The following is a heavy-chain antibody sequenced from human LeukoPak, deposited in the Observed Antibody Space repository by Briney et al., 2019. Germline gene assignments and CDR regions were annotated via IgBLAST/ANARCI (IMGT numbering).Heavy chain of an antibody. D-gene: IGHD3-22*01. V-gene: IGHV4-39*01. J-gene: IGHJ5*02. CDR3: ARQSSGYYYGWFDP. CDR1: GGSILDSTYY. Sequence: SETLSLTCTVSGGSILDSTYYWAWIRQPPGKGLEWIATIFYTGNTHYNPSLKSRVTMSVDTVKSQFSLNLNSVTAADTAVYYCARQSSGYYYGWFDPWGQGTLVTVSS. CDR2: IFYTGNT.